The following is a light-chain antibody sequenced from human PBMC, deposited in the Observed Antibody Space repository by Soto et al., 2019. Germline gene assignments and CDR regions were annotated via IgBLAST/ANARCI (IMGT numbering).Light chain of an antibody. Sequence: QSALTQPASVSGSPGQSITISCTGTSSDVGGYNYVSWYQQHPVKAPKLMIYEVSNRPSGVSNRFSGSKSSNTASLTISGLQAEDEADYYCSSYTSSSTRVFGGGTKVTVL. CDR2: EVS. CDR1: SSDVGGYNY. V-gene: IGLV2-14*01. CDR3: SSYTSSSTRV. J-gene: IGLJ3*02.